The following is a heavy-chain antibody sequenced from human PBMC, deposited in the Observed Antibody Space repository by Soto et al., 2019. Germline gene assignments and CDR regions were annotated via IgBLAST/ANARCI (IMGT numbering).Heavy chain of an antibody. CDR1: GGTFSSYA. Sequence: SVKVSCKASGGTFSSYAISWVRQAPGQGLEWMGGIIPIFGTANYAQKFQGRVTITADKSTSTAYMELSSLRSEDTAVYYCARAQPPIYSTGPYYFDYWVQGNMVTV. D-gene: IGHD6-25*01. CDR2: IIPIFGTA. CDR3: ARAQPPIYSTGPYYFDY. V-gene: IGHV1-69*06. J-gene: IGHJ4*02.